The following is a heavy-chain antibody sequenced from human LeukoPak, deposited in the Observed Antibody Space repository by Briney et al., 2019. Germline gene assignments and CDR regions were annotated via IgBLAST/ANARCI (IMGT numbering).Heavy chain of an antibody. J-gene: IGHJ4*02. CDR2: ISSSSSYI. Sequence: GGSLRLSCAASGFTFSSYSMNWVRQAPGKGLEWVSSISSSSSYIYYADSVKGRFTISRDNAKNSLYLQMNSLRVEDTAVYYCAREWVRVPAANYYFDYWGQGTLVTVSS. CDR3: AREWVRVPAANYYFDY. V-gene: IGHV3-21*01. D-gene: IGHD2-2*01. CDR1: GFTFSSYS.